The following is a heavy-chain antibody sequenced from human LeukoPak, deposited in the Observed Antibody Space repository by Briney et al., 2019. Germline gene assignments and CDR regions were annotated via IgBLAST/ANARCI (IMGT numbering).Heavy chain of an antibody. J-gene: IGHJ4*02. D-gene: IGHD2-15*01. Sequence: GRSLRLSCAASGFTFSSYSMNWVRQAPGKGLEWVSSISSSSSYIYYADSVKGRFTISRDNAKNSLYLQMNSLRAEDTAVYYCARDPSGYCSGGSCYEYFDYWGQGTLVTVSS. V-gene: IGHV3-21*01. CDR2: ISSSSSYI. CDR1: GFTFSSYS. CDR3: ARDPSGYCSGGSCYEYFDY.